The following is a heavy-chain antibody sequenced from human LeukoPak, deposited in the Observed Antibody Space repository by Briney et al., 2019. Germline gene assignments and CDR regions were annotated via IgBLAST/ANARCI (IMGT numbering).Heavy chain of an antibody. Sequence: GGSLRLSCAASGFTFSFYGMHWVRQAPGKGLEWVAVAYSNGLYKYNSDAVKGRFTISKDNSKNMLYLQMNGLTVEDTAVYYCARWDDVHFDYWGQGTLVTVSS. CDR1: GFTFSFYG. D-gene: IGHD1-26*01. V-gene: IGHV3-33*01. CDR3: ARWDDVHFDY. J-gene: IGHJ4*02. CDR2: AYSNGLYK.